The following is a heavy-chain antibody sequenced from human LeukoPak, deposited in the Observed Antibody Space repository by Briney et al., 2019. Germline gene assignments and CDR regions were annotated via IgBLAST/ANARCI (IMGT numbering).Heavy chain of an antibody. Sequence: GESLQISCKGSGYSFTSYWIGWVRQLPGKGLEWMGIIYPGDSDTRYSPSFQGQVTISADKSISTAYLQWSSLKASDTAMYYCARTDVIAVAGPFDYWGQGTLVTVSS. CDR3: ARTDVIAVAGPFDY. CDR2: IYPGDSDT. D-gene: IGHD6-19*01. J-gene: IGHJ4*02. V-gene: IGHV5-51*01. CDR1: GYSFTSYW.